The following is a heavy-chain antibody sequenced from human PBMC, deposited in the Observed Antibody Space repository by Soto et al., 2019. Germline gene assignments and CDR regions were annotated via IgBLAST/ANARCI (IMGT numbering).Heavy chain of an antibody. CDR2: ISGSGGST. CDR1: GFTFSSYA. J-gene: IGHJ6*02. Sequence: EVQLLESGGGLVQPGGSLRLSCAASGFTFSSYAMSWVRQAPGKGLEWVSAISGSGGSTYYADSVKGRFTISRDNSKNTLYLQMNSLRAEDTAVYYCAKAVQRVGGTTPRGYYYGMDVWGQGTTVTVSS. V-gene: IGHV3-23*01. D-gene: IGHD1-7*01. CDR3: AKAVQRVGGTTPRGYYYGMDV.